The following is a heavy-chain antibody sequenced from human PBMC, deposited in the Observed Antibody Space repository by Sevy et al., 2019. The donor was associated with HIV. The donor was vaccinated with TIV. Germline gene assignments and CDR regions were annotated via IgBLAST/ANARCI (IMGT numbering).Heavy chain of an antibody. CDR2: IYSGGST. D-gene: IGHD6-19*01. V-gene: IGHV3-53*01. Sequence: GGSLRLSCAASGFTVSSNYMSWVRQAPGKGLEWVSVIYSGGSTYYADSVKGRFTISRDNAKNSLYLQMNSLRDEDTAVYYCARDLSSGPPYFDSWGQGTLVTVSS. J-gene: IGHJ4*02. CDR3: ARDLSSGPPYFDS. CDR1: GFTVSSNY.